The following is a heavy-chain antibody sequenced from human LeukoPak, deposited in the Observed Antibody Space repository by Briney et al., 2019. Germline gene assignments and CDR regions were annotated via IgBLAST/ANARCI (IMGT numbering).Heavy chain of an antibody. CDR3: GSRPWSGYYIL. J-gene: IGHJ4*02. D-gene: IGHD3-3*01. Sequence: SETLSLTCAVYGGSFSGYYWSWIRQPPGKGLEWIGEINHSGSTNYNPSLKSRVTISVDTSKNQFSLKLSSVTAADTAVYYCGSRPWSGYYILWGQGTLVTVSS. V-gene: IGHV4-34*01. CDR1: GGSFSGYY. CDR2: INHSGST.